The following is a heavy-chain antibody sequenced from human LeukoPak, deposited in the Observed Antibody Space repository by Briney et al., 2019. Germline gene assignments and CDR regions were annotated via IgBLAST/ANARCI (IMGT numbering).Heavy chain of an antibody. Sequence: PGGSLRLSCAASGFTFSSYGMHWVRQAPGKGLGWVAVIWYDGSNKYYADSVKGRFTISRDNSKNTLYLQMNSLRAEDTAVYYCARQESLRFLEWLPHYYYYYGMDVWGQGTTVTVSS. J-gene: IGHJ6*02. CDR1: GFTFSSYG. CDR2: IWYDGSNK. CDR3: ARQESLRFLEWLPHYYYYYGMDV. D-gene: IGHD3-3*01. V-gene: IGHV3-33*01.